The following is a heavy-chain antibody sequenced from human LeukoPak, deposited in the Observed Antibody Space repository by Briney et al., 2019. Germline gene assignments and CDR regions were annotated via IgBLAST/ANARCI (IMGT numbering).Heavy chain of an antibody. CDR3: ARERSSWYERYFQH. V-gene: IGHV4-30-2*01. Sequence: PSETLSLTCTVSGGSISSGGYYWSWIRQPPGKGLEWIGYIYHSGSTYYNPSLKSRVTISVDTSKNQFSLKLSSVTAADTAVYYCARERSSWYERYFQHWGQGTLVTVSS. CDR1: GGSISSGGYY. D-gene: IGHD6-13*01. CDR2: IYHSGST. J-gene: IGHJ1*01.